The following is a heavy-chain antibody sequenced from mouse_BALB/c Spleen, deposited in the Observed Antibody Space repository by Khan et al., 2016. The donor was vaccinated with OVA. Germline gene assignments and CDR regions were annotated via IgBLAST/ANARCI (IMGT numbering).Heavy chain of an antibody. CDR1: GYTFTSNT. Sequence: QVQLQQSGAELARPGASVRMSCKASGYTFTSNTMHWVIKRLGQGLEWIGYIKPRSGYTNFNQNFKDKATFTADKSSSTAYMQLSNLTSEDSAVYYCARRTTGYTMDYWGQGTSVTVSS. D-gene: IGHD2-14*01. V-gene: IGHV1-4*01. CDR3: ARRTTGYTMDY. J-gene: IGHJ4*01. CDR2: IKPRSGYT.